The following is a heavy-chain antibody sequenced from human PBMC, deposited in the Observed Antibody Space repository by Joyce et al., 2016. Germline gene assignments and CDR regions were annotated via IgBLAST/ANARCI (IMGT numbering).Heavy chain of an antibody. CDR2: AYWDEDR. V-gene: IGHV2-5*02. Sequence: QITLNDSDPTLVKPTQTLTLTCTFSGFSLITSGDAVGWIRHPPGKTLEWLGLAYWDEDRHYTPSLRSRLTITKDTSRNQVVLTVTNMDPVDTATYYCAHRRKIDVNLYTFDYWGQGILVTVSS. J-gene: IGHJ4*02. D-gene: IGHD2-8*01. CDR3: AHRRKIDVNLYTFDY. CDR1: GFSLITSGDA.